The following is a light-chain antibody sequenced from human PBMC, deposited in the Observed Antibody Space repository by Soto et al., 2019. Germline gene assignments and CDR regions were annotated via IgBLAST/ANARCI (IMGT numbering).Light chain of an antibody. CDR1: QSISTY. J-gene: IGKJ2*02. Sequence: DIQMTQSPSSLSASVGDRVTITCRASQSISTYLNWYQQKVGKAPKHLIYAASSLQRGVPSRFSGSGSGTDFTLTISSLQPEDFATYYCQQSYSTPRTFGQGTKLEIK. CDR3: QQSYSTPRT. CDR2: AAS. V-gene: IGKV1-39*01.